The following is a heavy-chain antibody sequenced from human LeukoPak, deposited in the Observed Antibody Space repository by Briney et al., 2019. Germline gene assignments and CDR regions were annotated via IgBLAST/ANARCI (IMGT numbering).Heavy chain of an antibody. V-gene: IGHV3-23*01. D-gene: IGHD5-18*01. CDR3: ARDPPEYSYSLRY. J-gene: IGHJ4*02. Sequence: GGSLRLSCAASGFAFSIYAMSWVRQAPGKGLEWVSTISGSGDSTYYADSVKGRFTISRDNSKHTLYLQMNSLRAEDTAVYYCARDPPEYSYSLRYWGQGTLVTVSS. CDR2: ISGSGDST. CDR1: GFAFSIYA.